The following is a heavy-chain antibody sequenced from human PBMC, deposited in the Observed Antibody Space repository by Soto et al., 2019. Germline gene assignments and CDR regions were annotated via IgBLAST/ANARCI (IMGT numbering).Heavy chain of an antibody. CDR3: ARHGPGIAAAGNYYYYYGMAV. J-gene: IGHJ6*02. Sequence: PGESRKISCKGSGYSFTCYWIGWVRQMPGKGLEWMGIIYPGDSDTRYSPSFQGQVTISADKSISTAYLQWSSLKASDTAMYYCARHGPGIAAAGNYYYYYGMAVWGQGTTVTGSS. V-gene: IGHV5-51*01. D-gene: IGHD6-13*01. CDR1: GYSFTCYW. CDR2: IYPGDSDT.